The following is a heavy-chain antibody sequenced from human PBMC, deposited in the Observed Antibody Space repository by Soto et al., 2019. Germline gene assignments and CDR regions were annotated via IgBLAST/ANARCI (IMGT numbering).Heavy chain of an antibody. CDR2: ISGTGDST. Sequence: EAQLLESGGGLVQPGGSLRLSCAASGFTVRSYPMSWVRQAPGKGLEWVSAISGTGDSTYYAESVKGRFIISRDNSKNTLFLQMNSLRVEDTAVYYCAKDPYASAGATGPYAMDVWGQGTTVTVSS. CDR1: GFTVRSYP. CDR3: AKDPYASAGATGPYAMDV. J-gene: IGHJ6*02. V-gene: IGHV3-23*01. D-gene: IGHD6-13*01.